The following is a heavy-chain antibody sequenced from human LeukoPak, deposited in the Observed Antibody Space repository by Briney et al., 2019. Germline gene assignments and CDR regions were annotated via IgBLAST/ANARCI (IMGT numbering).Heavy chain of an antibody. CDR2: IAGSTI. J-gene: IGHJ4*02. CDR1: GFTFSSYS. D-gene: IGHD6-6*01. CDR3: ARDRDSSFDY. Sequence: GGSLRLSCAASGFTFSSYSMNWVRQAPGRGLQWVSYIAGSTIYYADSVKGRFTISRDNARNSLYLQMNSLRDDDTAVYYCARDRDSSFDYWGQGTLVTVSS. V-gene: IGHV3-48*02.